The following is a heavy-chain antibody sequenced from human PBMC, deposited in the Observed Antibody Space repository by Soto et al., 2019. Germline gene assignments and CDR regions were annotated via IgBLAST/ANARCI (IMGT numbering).Heavy chain of an antibody. D-gene: IGHD3-16*01. CDR3: ARDPRSWGGLPPYYYYGMDV. CDR2: ISYDGSNK. J-gene: IGHJ6*02. CDR1: GFTFSSYA. V-gene: IGHV3-30-3*01. Sequence: QVQLVESGGGVVQPGRSLRLSCAASGFTFSSYAMHWVRQAPGKGLEWVAVISYDGSNKYYADSVKGRFTISRDNSKNTLYLQMNSLRAEDTAVYYCARDPRSWGGLPPYYYYGMDVWGQGTTVTVSS.